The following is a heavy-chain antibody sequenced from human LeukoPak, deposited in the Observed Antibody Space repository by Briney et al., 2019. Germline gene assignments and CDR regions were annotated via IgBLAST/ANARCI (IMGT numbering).Heavy chain of an antibody. D-gene: IGHD1-26*01. CDR2: INWNGGGT. CDR1: GFTFKDYG. V-gene: IGHV3-9*01. J-gene: IGHJ6*02. Sequence: PGRSLRLSCAATGFTFKDYGMHWVRQPPGKGLEWVSSINWNGGGTDYADFVKGRFTISRDNAKNSLYLQLSSLRPEDTALYYCAKHMRATNTYSFFGLDVWGQGTTVTVSS. CDR3: AKHMRATNTYSFFGLDV.